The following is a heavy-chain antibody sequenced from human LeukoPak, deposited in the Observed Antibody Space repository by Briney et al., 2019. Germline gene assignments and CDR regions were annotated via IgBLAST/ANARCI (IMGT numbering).Heavy chain of an antibody. V-gene: IGHV1-2*02. CDR1: GYTFTDYY. J-gene: IGHJ4*02. Sequence: GASVKVSCKASGYTFTDYYLHWVRQAPGQGLEWMGWINPNNGDTNYAQKFQGRVTMTRDTSISTAYMELSSLTSDDTAIYYCARIKWAVTNDWGQGSLVTVSS. CDR3: ARIKWAVTND. CDR2: INPNNGDT. D-gene: IGHD3-10*01.